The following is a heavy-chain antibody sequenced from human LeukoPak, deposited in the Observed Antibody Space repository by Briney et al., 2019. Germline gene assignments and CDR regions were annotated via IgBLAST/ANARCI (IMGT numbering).Heavy chain of an antibody. J-gene: IGHJ3*02. V-gene: IGHV3-30-3*01. CDR1: GFTFSSHA. CDR3: AREARPRYSGSYYQYAFDI. D-gene: IGHD1-26*01. Sequence: GGYLRLSCSASGFTFSSHAMHWVRQAPGKGLEWVAVISYDGSNKYYADSMKGRFTISRDNSKNTLYLQMNSLRAEDTAVYYCAREARPRYSGSYYQYAFDIWGQGTMVTVSS. CDR2: ISYDGSNK.